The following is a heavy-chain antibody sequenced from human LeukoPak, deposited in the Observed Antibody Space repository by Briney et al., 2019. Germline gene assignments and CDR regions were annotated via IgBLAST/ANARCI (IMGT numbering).Heavy chain of an antibody. J-gene: IGHJ2*01. D-gene: IGHD5-18*01. CDR2: ISYDGSNK. CDR3: AKPGRNSEYSYDPWYFDL. V-gene: IGHV3-30*18. CDR1: GFTFSSYG. Sequence: GRSLRLSCAASGFTFSSYGMHWVRQAPGKGLEWVAIISYDGSNKYYADSVKGRFTISRDNSKDTLYLQMNSLRAEDTAVYYCAKPGRNSEYSYDPWYFDLWGRGTLVTVSS.